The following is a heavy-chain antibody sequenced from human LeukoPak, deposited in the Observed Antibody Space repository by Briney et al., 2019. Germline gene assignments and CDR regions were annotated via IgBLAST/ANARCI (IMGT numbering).Heavy chain of an antibody. D-gene: IGHD5-18*01. J-gene: IGHJ3*02. CDR1: GDSISSSNW. CDR3: ARYRPVTAKVKSAFDI. CDR2: IYHSGSS. V-gene: IGHV4-4*02. Sequence: SETLSLTCAVSGDSISSSNWWSWVRQPPGKGLEWIGEIYHSGSSNYNPSLKSRVTMSVDKSKNQFSLRLSSVTAADTAVYYCARYRPVTAKVKSAFDIWGQGTMVTVSS.